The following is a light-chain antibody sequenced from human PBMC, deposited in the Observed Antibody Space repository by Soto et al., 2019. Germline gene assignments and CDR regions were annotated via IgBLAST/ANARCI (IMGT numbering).Light chain of an antibody. CDR3: QQYDDYWT. Sequence: DIQMTQSPSTLSASVGDRVTITCRASQSISTWLAWYQQKPGKAPKLLIYKASSLESGVPSRFSGSGSGTEFTLTISSLQPDDSATYYCQQYDDYWTFGQGTKVEIE. J-gene: IGKJ1*01. V-gene: IGKV1-5*03. CDR1: QSISTW. CDR2: KAS.